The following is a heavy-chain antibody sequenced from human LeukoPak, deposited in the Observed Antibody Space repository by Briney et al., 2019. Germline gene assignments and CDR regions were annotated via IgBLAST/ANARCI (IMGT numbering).Heavy chain of an antibody. D-gene: IGHD3-3*01. CDR1: GFTFSSYS. V-gene: IGHV3-21*01. Sequence: PGGSLRLSCAASGFTFSSYSMNWVRQAPGKGLEWVSSISSSSSYIYYADSVKGRFTISRDNAKNSLYLQMNSQRAEDTAVYYCARAEYDFWSGYLYYWGQGTLVTVSS. CDR2: ISSSSSYI. J-gene: IGHJ4*02. CDR3: ARAEYDFWSGYLYY.